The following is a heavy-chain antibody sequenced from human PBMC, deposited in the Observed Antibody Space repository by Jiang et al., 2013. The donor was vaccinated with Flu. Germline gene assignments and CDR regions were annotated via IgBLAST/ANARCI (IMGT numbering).Heavy chain of an antibody. D-gene: IGHD3-10*01. J-gene: IGHJ6*02. CDR3: ARQVVRGGYYYYYGMDV. CDR2: IYHSGST. V-gene: IGHV4-38-2*01. Sequence: LLKPSETLSLTCAVSGYSISSGYYWGWIRQPPGKGLEWIGSIYHSGSTYYNPSLKSRVTISVDTSKNQFSLKLSSVTAADTAVYYCARQVVRGGYYYYYGMDVWGQGTTVTVSS. CDR1: GYSISSGYY.